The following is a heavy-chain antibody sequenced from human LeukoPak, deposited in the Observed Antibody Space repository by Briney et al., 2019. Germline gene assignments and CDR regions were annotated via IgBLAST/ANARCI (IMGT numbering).Heavy chain of an antibody. V-gene: IGHV3-64*01. D-gene: IGHD6-6*01. CDR3: ARVGQLGFDY. J-gene: IGHJ4*02. CDR2: ISSNGDST. Sequence: GGSLRLSCAASGFTFSSYAMHWVRRAPGKGLEYVSAISSNGDSTYYANSVKGRFTISRDNSKNTLYLQMGSLRAEDMAVYYCARVGQLGFDYWGQGTLVTVSS. CDR1: GFTFSSYA.